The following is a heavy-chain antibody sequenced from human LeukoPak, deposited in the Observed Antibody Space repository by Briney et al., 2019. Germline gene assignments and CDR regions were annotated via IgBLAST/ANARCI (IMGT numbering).Heavy chain of an antibody. CDR1: GFTFGDYA. V-gene: IGHV3-49*03. J-gene: IGHJ4*02. CDR3: TRDDTAVDY. D-gene: IGHD5-18*01. Sequence: GGSLRLACTASGFTFGDYAMSWFRQAPGKGLEWVGFIRSKASAGTTEYAASVKGRFTISRDDSKSIAYLQMNSLKTEDTAVYYCTRDDTAVDYWGQGTLVTVSS. CDR2: IRSKASAGTT.